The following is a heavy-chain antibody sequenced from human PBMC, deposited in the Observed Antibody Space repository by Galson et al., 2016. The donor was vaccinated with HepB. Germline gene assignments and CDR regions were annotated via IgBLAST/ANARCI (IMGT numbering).Heavy chain of an antibody. CDR1: GFSLSTSGMC. CDR3: ARMKNYYYGMDV. CDR2: IDWDEDK. V-gene: IGHV2-70*01. J-gene: IGHJ6*02. Sequence: PALVKPTQTLTLTCTFPGFSLSTSGMCVSWIRQPPGKALEWLALIDWDEDKYYSTSLKTRLTISKDTSKNQVVLTMTNMDPVDTATYYCARMKNYYYGMDVWGQGTTVTVSS.